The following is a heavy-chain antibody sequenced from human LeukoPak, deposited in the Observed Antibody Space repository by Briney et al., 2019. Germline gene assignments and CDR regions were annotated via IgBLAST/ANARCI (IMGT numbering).Heavy chain of an antibody. J-gene: IGHJ6*03. CDR3: ASQSRFPRYYYYYMDV. V-gene: IGHV1-69*05. Sequence: SVKVSCKASGGTFCSYAISWVRQAPGQGLEWMGGIIPIFGTANYAQKFQGRATITTDESTSTAYMELSSLRSEDTAVYYCASQSRFPRYYYYYMDVWGKGTTVTVSS. CDR1: GGTFCSYA. D-gene: IGHD2-2*01. CDR2: IIPIFGTA.